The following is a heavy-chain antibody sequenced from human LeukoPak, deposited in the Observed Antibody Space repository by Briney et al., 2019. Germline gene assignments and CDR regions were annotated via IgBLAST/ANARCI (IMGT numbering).Heavy chain of an antibody. V-gene: IGHV3-48*01. CDR2: ISSSSSTI. CDR3: AKAIIYGDLIQHNAFDI. D-gene: IGHD4-17*01. CDR1: GFTFSSYS. Sequence: GGSLRLSCAASGFTFSSYSMNWVRQAPGKGREWVSYISSSSSTIFYADSVKGRFTISGDNAKNSLYLQMNSLRAEDTAVYYCAKAIIYGDLIQHNAFDIWGQGTMVTVSS. J-gene: IGHJ3*02.